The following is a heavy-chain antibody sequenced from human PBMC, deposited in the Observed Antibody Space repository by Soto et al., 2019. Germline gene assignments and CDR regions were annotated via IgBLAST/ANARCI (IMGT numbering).Heavy chain of an antibody. J-gene: IGHJ6*02. CDR3: ARDDGVTIFGVDYGMDV. CDR2: ISSSGSTI. CDR1: GFTFSSYE. D-gene: IGHD3-3*01. Sequence: QPVGSLRLSCAASGFTFSSYEMNWVRQAPGKGLEWVSYISSSGSTIYYADSVKGRFTISRDNAKNSLYLQMNSLRAEDTAVYYCARDDGVTIFGVDYGMDVWGQGTTVTVSS. V-gene: IGHV3-48*03.